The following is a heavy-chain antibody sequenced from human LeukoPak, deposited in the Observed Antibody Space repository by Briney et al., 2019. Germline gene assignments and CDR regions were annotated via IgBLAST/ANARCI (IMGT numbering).Heavy chain of an antibody. CDR1: GGSISGYY. J-gene: IGHJ5*02. Sequence: PSETLSLTCTVSGGSISGYYWSWIRQSPGKGLEWIGYIYYTGITAYNPSLGSRVTISVDRPNNQFSLRPTSVTAADTAVYYCARLHSSRAEEFDPWGQGTLVTVSS. CDR3: ARLHSSRAEEFDP. V-gene: IGHV4-59*01. CDR2: IYYTGIT.